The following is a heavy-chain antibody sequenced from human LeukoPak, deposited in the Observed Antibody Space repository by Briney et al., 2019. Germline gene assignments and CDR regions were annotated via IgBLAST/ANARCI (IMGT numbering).Heavy chain of an antibody. V-gene: IGHV5-51*01. CDR3: ATTVVPAAILALAAFDI. CDR2: IYPGDSDT. CDR1: GYSFTSYW. D-gene: IGHD2-2*02. Sequence: GESLKISCKGSGYSFTSYWIGWVRQMPGKGLGWMGIIYPGDSDTRYSPSFQGQVTISADNSISTAYLQWSSLKASDTAMYYCATTVVPAAILALAAFDIWGQGTMVTVSS. J-gene: IGHJ3*02.